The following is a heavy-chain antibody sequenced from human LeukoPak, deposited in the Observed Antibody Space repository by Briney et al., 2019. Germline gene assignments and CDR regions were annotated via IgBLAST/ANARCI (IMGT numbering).Heavy chain of an antibody. CDR2: MYSGGNT. CDR3: ARVPAVFQNFNY. Sequence: GGSLRLSCAASGFTVSSSYISWVRQDPGKGLEWVSVMYSGGNTYYADSVKCRFTISREKSKNTLYLQMNSLRAEGTAVYHCARVPAVFQNFNYWGQGTLVTASS. V-gene: IGHV3-66*01. J-gene: IGHJ4*02. CDR1: GFTVSSSY.